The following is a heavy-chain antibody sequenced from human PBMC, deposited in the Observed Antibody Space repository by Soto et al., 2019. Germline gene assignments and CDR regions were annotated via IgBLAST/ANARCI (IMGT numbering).Heavy chain of an antibody. V-gene: IGHV4-4*07. D-gene: IGHD1-1*01. CDR1: GSSISGFY. J-gene: IGHJ5*02. CDR2: IYATGTT. CDR3: VRDGTKTLRDWFDP. Sequence: SETLSLTCTVSGSSISGFYWSWIRKSAGKGLEWIGRIYATGTTDYSPSLKSRVMMSVDTSKKQFSLKLRSVTAADTAVYYCVRDGTKTLRDWFDPWGQGISVTVSS.